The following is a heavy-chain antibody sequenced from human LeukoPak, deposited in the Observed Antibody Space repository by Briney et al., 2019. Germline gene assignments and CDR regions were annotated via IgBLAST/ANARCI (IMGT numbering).Heavy chain of an antibody. CDR1: GFTFSSYS. V-gene: IGHV3-21*01. D-gene: IGHD3-16*01. CDR2: ITGSSSYI. J-gene: IGHJ4*02. Sequence: GGSLRPSCAASGFTFSSYSMNWVRQAPGKGLEWVSLITGSSSYIYYADSVKGRFTISRDNAKNSLYLQMNSLRAEDTAVYYCARRGFYDSVPYYWGQGTLVTVSS. CDR3: ARRGFYDSVPYY.